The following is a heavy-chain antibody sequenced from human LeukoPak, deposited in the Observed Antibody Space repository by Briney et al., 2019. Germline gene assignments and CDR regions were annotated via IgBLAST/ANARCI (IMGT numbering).Heavy chain of an antibody. J-gene: IGHJ5*02. CDR2: IWYDGSNK. Sequence: PGGSLRLSCAASGFTFSSYGMHWVRQAPGKGLEWVAVIWYDGSNKYYADSVKGRFTISRVNSKNTLYLQMNSLRAEDTAVYYCAREELLWFGELLYGNWFDPWGQGTLVTVSS. CDR3: AREELLWFGELLYGNWFDP. D-gene: IGHD3-10*01. V-gene: IGHV3-33*01. CDR1: GFTFSSYG.